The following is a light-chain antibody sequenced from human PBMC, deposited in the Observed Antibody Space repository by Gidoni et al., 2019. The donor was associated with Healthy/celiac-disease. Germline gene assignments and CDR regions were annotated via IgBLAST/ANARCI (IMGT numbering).Light chain of an antibody. J-gene: IGKJ4*01. Sequence: SNCKSSQSVLYSSNNKNYLAWYQQKPGQPPKLLIYWASTRESGVPDRFSGSGSGTDFTLTISSLQAEDVAVYYCQQYYSTPLTFGGXTKVEIK. CDR3: QQYYSTPLT. V-gene: IGKV4-1*01. CDR1: QSVLYSSNNKNY. CDR2: WAS.